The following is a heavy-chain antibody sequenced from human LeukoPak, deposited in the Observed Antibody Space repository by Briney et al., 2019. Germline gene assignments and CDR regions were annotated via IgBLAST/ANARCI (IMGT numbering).Heavy chain of an antibody. Sequence: GGSLRLSCAASGFTFSSYAMSWVRQAPGKGLEWVSAISGSGGSTYYADSVKGRFTISRDNSKNTLYLQMNGLRAEDTAVYYCAKGYFDWSSGNYYYYMDVWGKGTTVTVSS. J-gene: IGHJ6*03. CDR3: AKGYFDWSSGNYYYYMDV. CDR1: GFTFSSYA. CDR2: ISGSGGST. D-gene: IGHD3-9*01. V-gene: IGHV3-23*01.